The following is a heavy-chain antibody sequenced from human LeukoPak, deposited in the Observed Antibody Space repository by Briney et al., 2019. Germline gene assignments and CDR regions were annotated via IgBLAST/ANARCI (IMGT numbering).Heavy chain of an antibody. D-gene: IGHD3-10*01. CDR3: DRYRTFYGSGSYVDY. J-gene: IGHJ4*02. CDR1: GGSISSGGYS. Sequence: SQTLSLTCAVSGGSISSGGYSWSWIRQPPGKGLEWIGYIYHSGSTYYNPSLKSRVTISVDRSKNQFSLKLSSVTAADTAVYYCDRYRTFYGSGSYVDYWGQGTLVTVSS. CDR2: IYHSGST. V-gene: IGHV4-30-2*01.